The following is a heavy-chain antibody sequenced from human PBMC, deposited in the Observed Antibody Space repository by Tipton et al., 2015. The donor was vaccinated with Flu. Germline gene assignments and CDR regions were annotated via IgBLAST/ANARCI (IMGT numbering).Heavy chain of an antibody. J-gene: IGHJ4*02. CDR2: IYYSGST. V-gene: IGHV4-59*01. D-gene: IGHD3-22*01. CDR1: GGPISSYY. Sequence: TLSLTCTVSGGPISSYYWSWIRQPPGKGLEWIGYIYYSGSTNYNPSLKSRVTISVDTSKNQFSLKLSSVTAADTAVYYRARDFDISGYYFDYWGQGTLVTVSS. CDR3: ARDFDISGYYFDY.